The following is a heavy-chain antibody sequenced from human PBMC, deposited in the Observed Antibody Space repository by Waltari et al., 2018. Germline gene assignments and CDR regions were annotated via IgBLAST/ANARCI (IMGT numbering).Heavy chain of an antibody. J-gene: IGHJ4*02. CDR3: ARDLYGDYVFDY. V-gene: IGHV3-48*01. D-gene: IGHD4-17*01. Sequence: EVQLVESGGGLVQPGESLRLSCAASGFTFSSYTMNWVRQAPGKGLELVSYISSSTNSIYYADSVKGRFTISRDNAKNSLYLQRNSLRAEDTAVYYCARDLYGDYVFDYWGQGTLVTVSS. CDR2: ISSSTNSI. CDR1: GFTFSSYT.